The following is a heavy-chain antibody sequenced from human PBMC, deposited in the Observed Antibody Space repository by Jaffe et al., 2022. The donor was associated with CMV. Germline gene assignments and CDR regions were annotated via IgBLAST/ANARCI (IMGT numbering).Heavy chain of an antibody. CDR1: GFSLSNARMG. Sequence: QVTLKESGPVLVKPTETLTLTCTVSGFSLSNARMGVSWIRQPPGKALEWLAHIFSNDEKSYSTSLKSRLTISKDTSKSQVVLTMTNMDPVDTATYYCARIPYDFWTPKNDYYYYYYMDVWGKGTTVTVSS. D-gene: IGHD3-3*01. V-gene: IGHV2-26*01. J-gene: IGHJ6*03. CDR3: ARIPYDFWTPKNDYYYYYYMDV. CDR2: IFSNDEK.